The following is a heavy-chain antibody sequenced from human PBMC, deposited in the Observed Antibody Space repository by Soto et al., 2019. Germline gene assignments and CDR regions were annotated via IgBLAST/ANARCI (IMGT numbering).Heavy chain of an antibody. CDR3: ARAQSSGNYYSDY. D-gene: IGHD1-26*01. J-gene: IGHJ4*02. CDR1: GFTFSSYA. Sequence: QPGGSLRLSCAASGFTFSSYAMHWVRQAPGKGLEWVAVIWYDGTNKYYVDSVKGRFTISRDNSKNTLYLQMSSLRAEDTAVYYCARAQSSGNYYSDYWGQGTLVTVSS. V-gene: IGHV3-33*01. CDR2: IWYDGTNK.